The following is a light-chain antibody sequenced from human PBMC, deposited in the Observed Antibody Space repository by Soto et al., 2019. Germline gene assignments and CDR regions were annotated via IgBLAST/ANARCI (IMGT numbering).Light chain of an antibody. V-gene: IGKV3-15*01. J-gene: IGKJ4*01. CDR2: GAS. Sequence: EIVMTQSPATPSVSPGERATLSCRASQSVSSNLAWYQQKPGQAPRLLIYGASTRATGIPARFSGSGSGTEFTLTISSLQSEDFAVYYCQQSYSTSLTFGGGTKVDIK. CDR1: QSVSSN. CDR3: QQSYSTSLT.